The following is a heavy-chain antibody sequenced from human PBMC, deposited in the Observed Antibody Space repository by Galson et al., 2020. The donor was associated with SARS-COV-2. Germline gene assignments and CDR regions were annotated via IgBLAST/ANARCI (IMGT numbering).Heavy chain of an antibody. CDR1: DVSMTSYY. CDR3: ARDPAPLYGDNYYYGMDV. V-gene: IGHV4-59*01. D-gene: IGHD4-17*01. Sequence: TSETLSLTCSVSDVSMTSYYCSWIRQPPGKGLEWIGYISYSGSTNYNPSLRSRVTILVDMSRNQFSLKLSSVTAADTAIYYCARDPAPLYGDNYYYGMDVWGRGTTVTVSS. CDR2: ISYSGST. J-gene: IGHJ6*02.